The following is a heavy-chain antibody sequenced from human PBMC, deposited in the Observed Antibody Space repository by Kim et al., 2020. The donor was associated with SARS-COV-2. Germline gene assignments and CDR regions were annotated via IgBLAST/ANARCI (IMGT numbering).Heavy chain of an antibody. Sequence: ASVKVSCKASGYSFSSYYINWVRQAPGQGLEWMGIINPSGGTSRYAQKFQGRVTMTRDTSTSTVYMELSSIRSEDTAVYYCARGGGPLVVVAGTYPFDIW. D-gene: IGHD2-15*01. J-gene: IGHJ3*02. CDR3: ARGGGPLVVVAGTYPFDI. CDR2: INPSGGTS. CDR1: GYSFSSYY. V-gene: IGHV1-46*01.